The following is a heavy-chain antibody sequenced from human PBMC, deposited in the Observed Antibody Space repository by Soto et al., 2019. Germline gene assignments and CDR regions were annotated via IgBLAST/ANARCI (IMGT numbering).Heavy chain of an antibody. J-gene: IGHJ3*02. CDR3: IKEGCRLGRVFDI. CDR2: IKSKTDGGTT. V-gene: IGHV3-15*01. D-gene: IGHD6-19*01. CDR1: GFTLSNAW. Sequence: ESLRLSWAASGFTLSNAWMLWFRQAPGKGLEWVGRIKSKTDGGTTDYAAPVKGRFTISRDDSKNTLYLQMNSLKTEDTAVYFCIKEGCRLGRVFDISAQRTMVTVS.